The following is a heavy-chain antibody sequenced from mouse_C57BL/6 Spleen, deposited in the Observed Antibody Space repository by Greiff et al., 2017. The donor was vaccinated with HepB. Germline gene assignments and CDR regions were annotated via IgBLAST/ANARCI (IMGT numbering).Heavy chain of an antibody. J-gene: IGHJ1*03. CDR2: IYPRSGNT. D-gene: IGHD3-3*01. Sequence: QVQLKESGAELARPGASVKLSCKASGYTFTSYGISWVKQRTGQGLEWIGEIYPRSGNTYYNEKFKGKATLTADKSSSTAYMELRSLTSEDSAVYFCARRGWDKYFDVWGTGTTVTVSS. CDR3: ARRGWDKYFDV. CDR1: GYTFTSYG. V-gene: IGHV1-81*01.